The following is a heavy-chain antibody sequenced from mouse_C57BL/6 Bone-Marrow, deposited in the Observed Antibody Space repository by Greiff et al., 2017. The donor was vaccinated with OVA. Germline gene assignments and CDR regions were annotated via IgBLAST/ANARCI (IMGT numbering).Heavy chain of an antibody. V-gene: IGHV5-4*03. D-gene: IGHD3-3*01. CDR1: GFTFSSYA. J-gene: IGHJ1*03. CDR3: ARGGLWYFDV. CDR2: ISDGGSYT. Sequence: DVMLVESGGGLVKPGGSLKLSCAASGFTFSSYAMSWVRQTPEKRLEWVATISDGGSYTYYPDNVKGRFTISRDNAKNNLYLQMSHLKSEDTAMYYCARGGLWYFDVWGTGTTGTVSS.